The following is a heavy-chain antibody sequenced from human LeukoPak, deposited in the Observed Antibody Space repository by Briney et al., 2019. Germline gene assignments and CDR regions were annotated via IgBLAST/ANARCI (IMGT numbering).Heavy chain of an antibody. CDR3: GRGFALVPAGIPDY. Sequence: GGSLRLSCAASGFTFSNYWVHWVRQAPGEGLVWVSRISSDGSSTTYADSVKGRFTISRDNAKNTLYLQMNSLRAEDTAVYYCGRGFALVPAGIPDYWGQGTLVTVSS. V-gene: IGHV3-74*01. CDR1: GFTFSNYW. J-gene: IGHJ4*02. D-gene: IGHD6-13*01. CDR2: ISSDGSST.